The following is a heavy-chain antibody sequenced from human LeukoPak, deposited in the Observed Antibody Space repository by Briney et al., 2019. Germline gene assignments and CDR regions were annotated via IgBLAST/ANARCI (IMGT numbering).Heavy chain of an antibody. CDR2: IGTAGDT. J-gene: IGHJ2*01. Sequence: GGSLILSCAASGFTFSNYDMHWVRQATRKGLEWVSAIGTAGDTYYPGSVKGRFTISRENAKNSLYLQMNSLRAGDTAVYYCARESDDYGSSAGYFDLWGRGTLVTVSS. CDR1: GFTFSNYD. CDR3: ARESDDYGSSAGYFDL. V-gene: IGHV3-13*04. D-gene: IGHD3-22*01.